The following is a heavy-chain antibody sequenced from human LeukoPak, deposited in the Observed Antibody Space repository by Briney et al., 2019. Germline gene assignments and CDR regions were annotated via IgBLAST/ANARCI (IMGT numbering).Heavy chain of an antibody. J-gene: IGHJ3*02. Sequence: GGSLRLSCAASGFTFSTYTMNWVRQAPGKGLEWVSSISYSSSYIYYADSVKGRFTISRDNAKNSLYLQMSSLRAEDTAVYYCARNLYCSSTSCTDAFDIWGQGTLVTASS. CDR3: ARNLYCSSTSCTDAFDI. V-gene: IGHV3-21*01. CDR1: GFTFSTYT. CDR2: ISYSSSYI. D-gene: IGHD2-2*01.